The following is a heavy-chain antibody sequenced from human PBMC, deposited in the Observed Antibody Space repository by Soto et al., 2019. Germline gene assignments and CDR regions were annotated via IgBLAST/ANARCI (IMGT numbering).Heavy chain of an antibody. D-gene: IGHD3-10*01. CDR3: ARDAENYYYGLGSSFDY. CDR1: GFTFSSYW. J-gene: IGHJ4*02. CDR2: IKQDGSEK. V-gene: IGHV3-7*01. Sequence: PGGSLRLSCAASGFTFSSYWMSWVRQAPGKGLEWVANIKQDGSEKYYVDSVKGRFTISRDNAKNSLYLQMNSLRAEDTAVYYCARDAENYYYGLGSSFDYWGQGTMGTVSS.